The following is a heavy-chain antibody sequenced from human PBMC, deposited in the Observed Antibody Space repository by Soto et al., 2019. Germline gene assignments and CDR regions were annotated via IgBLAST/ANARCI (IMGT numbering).Heavy chain of an antibody. Sequence: HPGGSLRLSCAASGXXFXSYAMSWVRQAPGKGLEWVSAISGSGGSTYYADSVKGRFTISRDNSKNTLYLQMNSLRAEDTAVYYCAKDWSSSWYWDYWGQGTLVTVSS. CDR3: AKDWSSSWYWDY. D-gene: IGHD6-13*01. V-gene: IGHV3-23*01. J-gene: IGHJ4*02. CDR1: GXXFXSYA. CDR2: ISGSGGST.